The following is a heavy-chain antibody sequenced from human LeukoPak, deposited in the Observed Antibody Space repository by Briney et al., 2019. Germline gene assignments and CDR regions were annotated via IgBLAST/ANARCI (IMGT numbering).Heavy chain of an antibody. CDR1: GYTFTSYG. Sequence: ASVKVSCKASGYTFTSYGISWVRQAPGQGLEWMGWISAYNGNTNYAQRLQGRVTVTTDTSTSTAHMELRSLRFDDTAVYYCARGGYYGSGSYMDYWGQGTLVTVSS. D-gene: IGHD3-10*01. CDR3: ARGGYYGSGSYMDY. V-gene: IGHV1-18*01. CDR2: ISAYNGNT. J-gene: IGHJ4*02.